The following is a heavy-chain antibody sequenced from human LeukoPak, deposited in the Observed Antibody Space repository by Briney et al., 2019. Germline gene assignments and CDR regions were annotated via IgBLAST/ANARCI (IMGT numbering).Heavy chain of an antibody. J-gene: IGHJ4*02. Sequence: GGSLRLSCAASGFTFSSYWMSWVRQAPGKGLEWVANIKQDGSEKYYVDSVKGRFTISRDNSKNTLYLQMNSLRAEDTAVYYCAKDSYSYGPDGGDYWGQGTLVTVSS. V-gene: IGHV3-7*03. D-gene: IGHD5-18*01. CDR3: AKDSYSYGPDGGDY. CDR1: GFTFSSYW. CDR2: IKQDGSEK.